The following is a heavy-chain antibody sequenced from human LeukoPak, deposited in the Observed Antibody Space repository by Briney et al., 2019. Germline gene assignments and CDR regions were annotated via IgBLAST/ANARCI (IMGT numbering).Heavy chain of an antibody. J-gene: IGHJ4*02. D-gene: IGHD5-12*01. CDR2: ISNSGGRT. Sequence: SGGSLRLSCAASGFTFSSYAMSWVRQAPGKGLEWVSSISNSGGRTFCTDSVKGRFTISRDNSKITLYLRMNSLRAEDTAVYYCARSYNGYESKPDYWGQGTLVTVSS. CDR3: ARSYNGYESKPDY. V-gene: IGHV3-23*01. CDR1: GFTFSSYA.